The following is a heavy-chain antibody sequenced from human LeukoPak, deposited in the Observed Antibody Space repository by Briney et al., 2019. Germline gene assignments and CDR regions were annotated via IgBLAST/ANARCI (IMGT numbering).Heavy chain of an antibody. CDR3: ARDTDSSGYYYPFAY. CDR1: GGSISSYY. Sequence: SETLSLTCTVSGGSISSYYWSWIRQPAGKGLEWIGRIYTSGSTNYNPSLKSRVTMSVDTSKNQFSLKLSSVTAADTAAYYCARDTDSSGYYYPFAYWGQGTLVTVSS. V-gene: IGHV4-4*07. CDR2: IYTSGST. J-gene: IGHJ4*02. D-gene: IGHD3-22*01.